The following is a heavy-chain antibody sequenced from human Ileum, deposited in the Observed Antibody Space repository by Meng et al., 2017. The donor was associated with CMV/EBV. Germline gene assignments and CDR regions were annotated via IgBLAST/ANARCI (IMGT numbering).Heavy chain of an antibody. J-gene: IGHJ4*02. CDR1: GGSINNSPYF. Sequence: QVQLQESGPGLVEPSGTLSLPCTVSGGSINNSPYFWGWIRQPPGKGLEWIGSIYYSGTTSYNPSLKSRITISVDTSKNQFSLKLTSVTAADTAVYYCARSSGSGSFSYWGQGTLVTVSS. CDR2: IYYSGTT. CDR3: ARSSGSGSFSY. V-gene: IGHV4-39*07. D-gene: IGHD3-10*01.